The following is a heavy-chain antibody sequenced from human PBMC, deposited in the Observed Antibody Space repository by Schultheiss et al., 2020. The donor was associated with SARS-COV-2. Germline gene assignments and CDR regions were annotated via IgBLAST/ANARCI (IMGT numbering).Heavy chain of an antibody. CDR2: INHSGST. CDR3: ARDGGSSSDRFDP. CDR1: GGSISSYY. J-gene: IGHJ5*02. Sequence: SETLSLTCTVSGGSISSYYWSWIRQPAGKGLEWIGEINHSGSTNYNPSLKSRVTISVDTSKNQFSLKLSSVTAADTAVYYCARDGGSSSDRFDPWGQGTLVTVSS. V-gene: IGHV4-34*09. D-gene: IGHD6-13*01.